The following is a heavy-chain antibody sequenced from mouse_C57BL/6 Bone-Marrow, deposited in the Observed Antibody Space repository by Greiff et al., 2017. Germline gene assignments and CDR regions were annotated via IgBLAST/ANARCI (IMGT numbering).Heavy chain of an antibody. V-gene: IGHV1-64*01. CDR3: ARDFADYYGSRRAY. Sequence: QVQLQQPGAELVKPGASVKLSCKASGYTFTSYWMHWVKQRPGQGLEWIGMIHPNSGSTNYNEKFKSKATLTVDKSSSTAYMQLSSLTSEDSAVYYCARDFADYYGSRRAYWGQGTLVTVSA. J-gene: IGHJ3*01. CDR1: GYTFTSYW. D-gene: IGHD1-1*01. CDR2: IHPNSGST.